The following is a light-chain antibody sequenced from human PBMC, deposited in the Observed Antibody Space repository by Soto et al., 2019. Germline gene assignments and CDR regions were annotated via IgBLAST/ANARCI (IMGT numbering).Light chain of an antibody. V-gene: IGKV3-15*01. CDR2: DAF. CDR3: LQYNKWPPFT. CDR1: QSVNSN. J-gene: IGKJ3*01. Sequence: EIVMTQSPATLSVSPGERATLSCRASQSVNSNLAWYQQRPGQPPRLLIYDAFTRATGTPARFSGSGSGTEFTLTINSLQSEDFAVYYCLQYNKWPPFTFGPWTKVDIK.